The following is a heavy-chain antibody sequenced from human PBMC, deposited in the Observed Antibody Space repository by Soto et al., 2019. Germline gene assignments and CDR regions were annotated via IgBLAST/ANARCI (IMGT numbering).Heavy chain of an antibody. V-gene: IGHV4-59*08. CDR1: GGSISSYY. CDR3: ARRITTGSPGFDP. Sequence: SETLCPTCTVAGGSISSYYWSWIRTPPGKGLEWIGYIYYSGSTNYNPSLKSRVTISVDTSKNQFSLKLSSVTAADTAVYYCARRITTGSPGFDPWGQGTLVTVSS. J-gene: IGHJ5*02. D-gene: IGHD1-1*01. CDR2: IYYSGST.